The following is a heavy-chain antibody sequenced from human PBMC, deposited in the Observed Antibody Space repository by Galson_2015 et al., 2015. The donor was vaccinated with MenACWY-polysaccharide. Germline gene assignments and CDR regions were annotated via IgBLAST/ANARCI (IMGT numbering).Heavy chain of an antibody. D-gene: IGHD3-22*01. V-gene: IGHV1-8*02. Sequence: SLRLSCTASGFSFCTYAIHWVRQAPGQGLEWVGVMYSDGSNKFYAEKFKGRVTMTRNTSISIVYMELSSLRSEDTAVYYCAREGKECEESSGCLNWFDYWGQGTLVTVSS. CDR2: MYSDGSNK. CDR1: GFSFCTYA. J-gene: IGHJ5*01. CDR3: AREGKECEESSGCLNWFDY.